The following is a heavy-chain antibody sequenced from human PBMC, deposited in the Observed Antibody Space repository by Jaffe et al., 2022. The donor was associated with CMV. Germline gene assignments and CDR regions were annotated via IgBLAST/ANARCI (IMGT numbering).Heavy chain of an antibody. V-gene: IGHV4-39*01. CDR2: IYYSGST. CDR3: ARPWGYGAFDI. Sequence: QLQLQESGPGLVKPSETLSLTCTVSGGSISSSSYYWGWIRQPPGKGLEWIGSIYYSGSTYYNPSLKSRVTISVDTSKNQFSLKLSSVTAADTAVYYCARPWGYGAFDIWGQGTMVTVSS. D-gene: IGHD5-12*01. CDR1: GGSISSSSYY. J-gene: IGHJ3*02.